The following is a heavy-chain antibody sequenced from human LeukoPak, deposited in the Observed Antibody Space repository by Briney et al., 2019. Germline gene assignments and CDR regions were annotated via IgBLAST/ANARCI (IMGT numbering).Heavy chain of an antibody. CDR1: GYTLTELS. CDR3: ARDEGYCSSTSCPNWFDP. J-gene: IGHJ5*02. V-gene: IGHV1-24*01. CDR2: FDPEDGET. D-gene: IGHD2-2*01. Sequence: ASVKVSCKVSGYTLTELSMHWVRQAPGKGLEWMGGFDPEDGETIYAQKFQGRVTMTEDTSTDTAYMELSSLRSEDTAVYYCARDEGYCSSTSCPNWFDPWGQGTLVTVSS.